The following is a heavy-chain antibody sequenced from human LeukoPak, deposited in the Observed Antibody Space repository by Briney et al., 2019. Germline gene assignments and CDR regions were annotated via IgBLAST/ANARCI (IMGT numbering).Heavy chain of an antibody. CDR3: ARDKQLDWAHYYYHYMDV. Sequence: ASVKVSCKASGYTFTSYGISWVRQAPGQGLEWMGWISAYNGNTNYAQKFQGRVTMTRDTSISTAYMALSRLRSDNTAVYYCARDKQLDWAHYYYHYMDVWGKGTTVTVSS. J-gene: IGHJ6*03. D-gene: IGHD1-1*01. CDR1: GYTFTSYG. CDR2: ISAYNGNT. V-gene: IGHV1-18*01.